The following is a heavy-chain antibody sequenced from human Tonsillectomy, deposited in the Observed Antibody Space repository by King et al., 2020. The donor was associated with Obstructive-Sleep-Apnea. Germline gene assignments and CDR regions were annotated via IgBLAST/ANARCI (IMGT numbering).Heavy chain of an antibody. D-gene: IGHD6-6*01. CDR1: GFTFSSYA. V-gene: IGHV3-23*04. Sequence: VQLVESGGGLVHPGGSLRLSCAASGFTFSSYAMSWVRQAPGKGLEWVSAISGNGGSTDYADSVKGRFTIARGNPKNTLYLQMNSLRTQDTAVYYCAKDISSSSSPTYYYAMDVWGQGTTVTVSS. J-gene: IGHJ6*02. CDR2: ISGNGGST. CDR3: AKDISSSSSPTYYYAMDV.